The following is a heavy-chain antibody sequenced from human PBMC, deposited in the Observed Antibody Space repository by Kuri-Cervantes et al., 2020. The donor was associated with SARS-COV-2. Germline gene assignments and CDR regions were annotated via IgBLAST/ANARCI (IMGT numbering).Heavy chain of an antibody. CDR3: ARDDRIAVAGTLLGYYYGMDV. D-gene: IGHD6-19*01. J-gene: IGHJ6*02. Sequence: GSLRLSCTVSGGSISSSSYYWGWIRQPPGKGLEWIGSIYYSGSTYYNPSLKSRVTISVDTSKNQFSLKLSSVTAADTAVYYCARDDRIAVAGTLLGYYYGMDVWGQGTTVTVSS. V-gene: IGHV4-39*02. CDR1: GGSISSSSYY. CDR2: IYYSGST.